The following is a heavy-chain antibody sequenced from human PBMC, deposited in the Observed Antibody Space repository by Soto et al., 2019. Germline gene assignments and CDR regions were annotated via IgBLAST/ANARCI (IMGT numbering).Heavy chain of an antibody. D-gene: IGHD1-7*01. CDR2: IKQDGSEK. J-gene: IGHJ4*02. CDR3: ARAVTGTRDY. V-gene: IGHV3-7*01. Sequence: EVQLVESGGGLVQPGGSLRLSCATSGFTISNFWMTWVRQAPGKGLEWVANIKQDGSEKYYVDSVKGRFTISRDNAKNSLYLQMTSLRAEDTAVYYCARAVTGTRDYWGQGTVVTVSS. CDR1: GFTISNFW.